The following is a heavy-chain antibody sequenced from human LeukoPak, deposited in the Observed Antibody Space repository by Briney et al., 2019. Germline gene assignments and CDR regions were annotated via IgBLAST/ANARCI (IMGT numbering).Heavy chain of an antibody. CDR2: INQDRSQT. D-gene: IGHD4-17*01. CDR3: AREGNYGNDAFDV. Sequence: PGGSLRLSCAVSGFTFSRFWMSWIRQAPGKGLEWVAHINQDRSQTYYVDSVKGRFTISRDNTKNSLFLVMNNLRVEDTAVYYCAREGNYGNDAFDVWDQGTLVTVSS. V-gene: IGHV3-7*01. J-gene: IGHJ3*01. CDR1: GFTFSRFW.